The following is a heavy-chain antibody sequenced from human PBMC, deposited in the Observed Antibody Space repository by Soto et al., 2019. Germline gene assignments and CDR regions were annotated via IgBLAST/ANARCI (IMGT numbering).Heavy chain of an antibody. CDR2: ISGSGGST. V-gene: IGHV3-23*01. Sequence: PGGCLRLSCAASGFTFSSYAMSWVRQAPGKGLEWVSAISGSGGSTYYADSVKGRFTISRDNSKNTLYLQMNSLRAEDTAVYYCAKDIRQSGYYPLIGMDVWGQGTTVTVSS. J-gene: IGHJ6*02. CDR3: AKDIRQSGYYPLIGMDV. CDR1: GFTFSSYA. D-gene: IGHD3-22*01.